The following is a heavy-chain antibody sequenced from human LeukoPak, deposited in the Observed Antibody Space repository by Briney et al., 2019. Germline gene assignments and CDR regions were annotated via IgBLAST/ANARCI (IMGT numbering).Heavy chain of an antibody. V-gene: IGHV4-4*07. CDR1: GGSISGYY. D-gene: IGHD2-21*02. Sequence: SETLSLTCSVSGGSISGYYWTWIRQPAGKGLEWIGRVYTSGSTHYNPSLKTRLTMSVDTSKNQFSLKLSSVTAADAAVYYCARGVGGLPTFDYWGQGTLVTVSS. CDR2: VYTSGST. CDR3: ARGVGGLPTFDY. J-gene: IGHJ4*02.